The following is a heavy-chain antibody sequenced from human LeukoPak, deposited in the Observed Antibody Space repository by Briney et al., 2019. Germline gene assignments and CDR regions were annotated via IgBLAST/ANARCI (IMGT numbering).Heavy chain of an antibody. CDR2: IYTSGST. CDR1: GVSISSYY. J-gene: IGHJ6*03. Sequence: ASETLSLTCTVSGVSISSYYWSWIQQPAGKGLEWIGHIYTSGSTNYNPSLKSRVTMSVDTSKNQFSLKLSSVTAADTAVYFCARGRVSSSTWYSTYYYYFYMDVWGKGTTVTVSS. V-gene: IGHV4-4*07. D-gene: IGHD6-13*01. CDR3: ARGRVSSSTWYSTYYYYFYMDV.